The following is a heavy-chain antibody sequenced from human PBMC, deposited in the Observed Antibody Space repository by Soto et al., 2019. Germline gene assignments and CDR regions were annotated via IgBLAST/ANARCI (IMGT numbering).Heavy chain of an antibody. Sequence: QVQLVQSGAEVKKPGSSVKVSCKASGGTFSSYTISWVRQAPGQGLEWMGRIIPILGIANYAQKFQGRVTITADKSTSTAYMELSSLRSEDTAVYYCARGNGDYEYAFDIWGQGPMVTVSS. D-gene: IGHD4-17*01. J-gene: IGHJ3*02. CDR1: GGTFSSYT. CDR3: ARGNGDYEYAFDI. V-gene: IGHV1-69*02. CDR2: IIPILGIA.